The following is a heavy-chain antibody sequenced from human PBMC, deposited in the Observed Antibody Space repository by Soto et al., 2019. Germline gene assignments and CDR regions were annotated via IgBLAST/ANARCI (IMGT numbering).Heavy chain of an antibody. J-gene: IGHJ6*02. Sequence: QVQLVQSGAEVKKPGASVKVSCKVSGYTLTELSMHWVRQAPGKGLEWMEGFDPQDGETNYAQKCQGRVTMNEHTSTDTDYMELSSLRSEDTAVYYCASDGLGGRGVWGQGTTVTVSS. CDR1: GYTLTELS. V-gene: IGHV1-24*01. CDR3: ASDGLGGRGV. CDR2: FDPQDGET.